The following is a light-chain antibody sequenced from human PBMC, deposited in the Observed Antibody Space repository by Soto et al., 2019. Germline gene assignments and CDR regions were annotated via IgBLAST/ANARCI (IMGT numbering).Light chain of an antibody. Sequence: AQTHPASVSWSPGQSITISCTGTSSDVGGYNYVSWYQQHPGKAPKLMIYEVSNRPSGVSNRFSGSKSGNTASLTISGLQAEDEADYYCSSYTSSSTLGVFGTGTKVTAL. CDR2: EVS. CDR3: SSYTSSSTLGV. J-gene: IGLJ1*01. CDR1: SSDVGGYNY. V-gene: IGLV2-14*01.